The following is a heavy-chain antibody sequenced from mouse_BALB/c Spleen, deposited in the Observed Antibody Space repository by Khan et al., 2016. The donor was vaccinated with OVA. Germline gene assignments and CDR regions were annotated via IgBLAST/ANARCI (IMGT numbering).Heavy chain of an antibody. CDR2: ISYSGST. J-gene: IGHJ4*01. V-gene: IGHV3-2*02. Sequence: EVKLEVSGPGLVKPSQSLSLTCTVTGYSITSNYAWNWIRQFPGNKLEWMGYISYSGSTNYNPSLKSRISITRDTSKNQFFLQLISVTTDDTATYYCARANFYGYALGYWGQGTSITVSS. CDR1: GYSITSNYA. CDR3: ARANFYGYALGY. D-gene: IGHD1-1*01.